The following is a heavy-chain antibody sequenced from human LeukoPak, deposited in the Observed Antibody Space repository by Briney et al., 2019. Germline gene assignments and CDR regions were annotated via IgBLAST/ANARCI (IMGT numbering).Heavy chain of an antibody. V-gene: IGHV1-24*01. Sequence: ASVKVSCKVSGYTLTELSMHWVRQAPGKGLEWMGGFDPEDGETIYVQKFQGRVTMTEDTSIDTAYMELSSLRSEDTAVYYCATDPYSSGWPGSNRLDYWGQGTLVTVSS. CDR3: ATDPYSSGWPGSNRLDY. CDR2: FDPEDGET. D-gene: IGHD6-19*01. J-gene: IGHJ4*02. CDR1: GYTLTELS.